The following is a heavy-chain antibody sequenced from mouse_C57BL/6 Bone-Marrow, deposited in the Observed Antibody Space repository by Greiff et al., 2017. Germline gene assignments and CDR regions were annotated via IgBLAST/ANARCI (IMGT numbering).Heavy chain of an antibody. CDR1: GYTFTDYY. CDR2: IGPGSGST. V-gene: IGHV1-77*01. CDR3: AYDYDVDYYAMDY. J-gene: IGHJ4*01. Sequence: VQLQQSGAELVKPGASVKISCKASGYTFTDYYINWVKQRPGQGLEWIGKIGPGSGSTYYNEKFKGKATLTADKSSSTAYMQLSSLTSEDSAVYFCAYDYDVDYYAMDYWGQGTSVTVSS. D-gene: IGHD2-4*01.